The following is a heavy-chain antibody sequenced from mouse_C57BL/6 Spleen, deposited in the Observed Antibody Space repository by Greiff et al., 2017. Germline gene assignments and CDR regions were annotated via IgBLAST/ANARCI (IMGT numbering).Heavy chain of an antibody. Sequence: QVQLQQPGAELVKPGASVKLSCKASGYTFTSYWMHWVKQRPGQGLEWIGMIHPNSGSTNYNEKFKSKATLTVDKSSSTAYMQLSSLTSEDSAVYYCARPTVVATRYFDVWGTGTTVTVSS. CDR2: IHPNSGST. CDR1: GYTFTSYW. D-gene: IGHD1-1*01. J-gene: IGHJ1*03. V-gene: IGHV1-64*01. CDR3: ARPTVVATRYFDV.